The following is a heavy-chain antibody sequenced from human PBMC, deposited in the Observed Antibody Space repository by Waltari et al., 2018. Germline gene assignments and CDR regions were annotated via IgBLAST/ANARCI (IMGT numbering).Heavy chain of an antibody. CDR2: IYRSGST. CDR1: GYSISSGYY. D-gene: IGHD3-22*01. J-gene: IGHJ4*02. V-gene: IGHV4-38-2*01. Sequence: QVQLQESGPGLVKPSETLSLTCAVSGYSISSGYYWGWIRQPPGKGLEWIGSIYRSGSTDYNPSLKSRVTISVDTSKNQFSLKLSSVTAADTAVYYCARHNYDSSGYYTYYFDYWGQGTLVTVSS. CDR3: ARHNYDSSGYYTYYFDY.